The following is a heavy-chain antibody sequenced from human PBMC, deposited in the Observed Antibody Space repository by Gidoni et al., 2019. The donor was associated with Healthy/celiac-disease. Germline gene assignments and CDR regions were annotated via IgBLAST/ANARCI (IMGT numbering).Heavy chain of an antibody. D-gene: IGHD6-19*01. CDR2: IIPICGTA. Sequence: QVQLLQSWAEVKKPGSSVQVSCKASGGIFTSDASSWVRKAPGQGLEWMGGIIPICGTANYAPKFQGRVTITAYASTSTAYMELSSLRSEDTAVYYCARQTYSSGWLIDPDAFDIWGQGPMVTVSS. CDR1: GGIFTSDA. CDR3: ARQTYSSGWLIDPDAFDI. J-gene: IGHJ3*02. V-gene: IGHV1-69*01.